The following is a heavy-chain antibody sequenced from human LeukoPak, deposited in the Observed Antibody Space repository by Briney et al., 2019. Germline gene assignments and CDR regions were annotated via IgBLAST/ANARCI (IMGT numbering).Heavy chain of an antibody. CDR3: ARGFCTNGVCSAYFDY. Sequence: ASVKVSCKASGYTFTGYYMHWVRQAPGQGLEWMGWINPNSGGTNYAQKFQGRVTMTRDTSISTAYMELSRLRSDDTAVYYCARGFCTNGVCSAYFDYWGQGILVTVSS. J-gene: IGHJ4*02. D-gene: IGHD2-8*01. CDR1: GYTFTGYY. V-gene: IGHV1-2*02. CDR2: INPNSGGT.